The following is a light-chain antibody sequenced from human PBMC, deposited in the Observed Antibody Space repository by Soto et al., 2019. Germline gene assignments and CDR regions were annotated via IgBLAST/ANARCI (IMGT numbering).Light chain of an antibody. Sequence: QSALTQPPSASGSPGQSVAISCTGTSSDVGGYNYVSWYQQHPGKAPKLMIYEVNKRPSGVPDRFSGSKSGNTASLTVSGLQAEDEADYYCATWDDTLNAAVFGGGTKVTVL. CDR3: ATWDDTLNAAV. CDR1: SSDVGGYNY. CDR2: EVN. V-gene: IGLV2-8*01. J-gene: IGLJ2*01.